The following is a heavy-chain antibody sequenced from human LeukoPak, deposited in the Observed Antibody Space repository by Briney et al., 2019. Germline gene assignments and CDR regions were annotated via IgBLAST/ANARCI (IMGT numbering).Heavy chain of an antibody. J-gene: IGHJ4*02. D-gene: IGHD4-11*01. CDR1: GFTFSSYG. CDR2: IWYDGSNK. V-gene: IGHV3-33*01. Sequence: PGRSLRLSCASSGFTFSSYGMHWVRQAPGKGLEWVAVIWYDGSNKYYADSVKGRFTISRDNSKNTLYLQMNSLRAEDAAVYYCAGANSNYGFRFDYWGQGTLVTVFS. CDR3: AGANSNYGFRFDY.